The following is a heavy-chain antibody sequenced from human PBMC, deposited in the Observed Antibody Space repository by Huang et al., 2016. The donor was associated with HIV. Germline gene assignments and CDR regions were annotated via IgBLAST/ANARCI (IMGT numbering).Heavy chain of an antibody. V-gene: IGHV3-30*18. CDR1: GFTFSNYG. CDR3: AKPSYGLLYAPFDP. D-gene: IGHD2-8*01. J-gene: IGHJ5*02. CDR2: ISNEGSSK. Sequence: QVQLVQSGGGVVQPGRSPRLSCAASGFTFSNYGMHWVRQSPGKGLEWVAIISNEGSSKSYADSVGGRFTISRDNSKKTLFLQMNSLRPEDTAVYYCAKPSYGLLYAPFDPWGRGTLVTVSS.